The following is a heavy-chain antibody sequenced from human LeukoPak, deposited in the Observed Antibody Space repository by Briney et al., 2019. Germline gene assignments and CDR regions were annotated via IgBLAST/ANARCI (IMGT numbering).Heavy chain of an antibody. CDR3: ARGFGVVTHFDY. D-gene: IGHD4-23*01. CDR1: GVSISSSNSY. Sequence: SETLSLTCTVSGVSISSSNSYWGWIRQPPGKGLEWIGSIYYSGNTNYNPSLKSRVTISVDTSKNQFSLKLSSVTAADTAVYYCARGFGVVTHFDYWGQGTLVTVSS. V-gene: IGHV4-39*07. CDR2: IYYSGNT. J-gene: IGHJ4*02.